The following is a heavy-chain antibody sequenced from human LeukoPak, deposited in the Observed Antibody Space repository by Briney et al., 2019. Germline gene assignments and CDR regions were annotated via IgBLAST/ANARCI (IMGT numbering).Heavy chain of an antibody. V-gene: IGHV4-34*01. CDR3: ARGTYYDFWSGYPRNDAFDI. CDR1: GGSFSGYY. CDR2: INHSGST. D-gene: IGHD3-3*01. Sequence: SETLSLTCAVYGGSFSGYYWSWIRQPPGKGLEWIGEINHSGSTNYNPSLKSRVTISVDTSKNQFSLKLSSVTAADTAVYYCARGTYYDFWSGYPRNDAFDIWGQGTMVTVSS. J-gene: IGHJ3*02.